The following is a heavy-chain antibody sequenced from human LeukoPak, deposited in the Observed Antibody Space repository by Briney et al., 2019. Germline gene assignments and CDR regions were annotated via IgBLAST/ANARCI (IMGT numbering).Heavy chain of an antibody. J-gene: IGHJ4*02. V-gene: IGHV3-21*01. CDR1: GFTFSSYS. Sequence: KPGGSLRLSCAASGFTFSSYSMNWVRQAPGKGLEWVSSISSSSSYIYYADSVKGRLTISRDNAKNSLYLQMNSLRAEDTAVYYCARDLMTTVTTVDYWGQGTLVTVSS. D-gene: IGHD4-17*01. CDR3: ARDLMTTVTTVDY. CDR2: ISSSSSYI.